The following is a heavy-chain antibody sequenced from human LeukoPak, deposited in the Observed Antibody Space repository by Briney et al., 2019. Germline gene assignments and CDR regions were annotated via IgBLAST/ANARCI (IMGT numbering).Heavy chain of an antibody. CDR2: IIPIFGTA. D-gene: IGHD1-7*01. CDR1: GYTFTGYY. J-gene: IGHJ4*02. CDR3: ARGTTALDY. Sequence: SVKVSCKASGYTFTGYYMHWVRQAPGQGLEWMGGIIPIFGTANYAQKFQGRVTITADESTSTAYMELSSLRSEDTAVYYCARGTTALDYWGQGTLVTVSS. V-gene: IGHV1-69*13.